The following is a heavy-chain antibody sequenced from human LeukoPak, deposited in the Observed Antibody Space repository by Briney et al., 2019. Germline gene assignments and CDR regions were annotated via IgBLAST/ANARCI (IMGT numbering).Heavy chain of an antibody. V-gene: IGHV4-4*07. CDR2: IYTSGST. J-gene: IGHJ4*02. D-gene: IGHD2-8*01. Sequence: PSETLSLTCTVFGGSISSYYWNWIRQPAGKGLEWIGHIYTSGSTDYNSSLKSRVTMSVDTSKNQFSVKLNSVIAADTAMYYCARGVYLGNGYYFDYWGQGTLVTVSS. CDR3: ARGVYLGNGYYFDY. CDR1: GGSISSYY.